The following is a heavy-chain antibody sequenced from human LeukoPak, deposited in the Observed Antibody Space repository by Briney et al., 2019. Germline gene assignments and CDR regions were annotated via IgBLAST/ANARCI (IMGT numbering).Heavy chain of an antibody. V-gene: IGHV3-30*18. CDR1: GITFSSYG. CDR3: AKEREASLSFDY. CDR2: ISYDGSKK. Sequence: GGSLRLSYAASGITFSSYGMHWVRQAPGKGLEWVAVISYDGSKKYYADAVKGRFTISRDNSKNTLYLQMNSLRTEDTAVYYCAKEREASLSFDYWGQGTLVTVSS. D-gene: IGHD3-16*02. J-gene: IGHJ4*02.